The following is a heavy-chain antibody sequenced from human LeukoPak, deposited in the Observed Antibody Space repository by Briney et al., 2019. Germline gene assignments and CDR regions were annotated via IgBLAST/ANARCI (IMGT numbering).Heavy chain of an antibody. Sequence: GGSLRLSCAASGFTFSSYWMSWVRQAPGEGLEWVANIKQDGSEKYYVDFVKGRFTISRDNANNSLYLQMNSLRAEDTAVYYCARDLTPLIQLWPRSLDYNYGMDVWGQGTTVTVSS. D-gene: IGHD5-18*01. J-gene: IGHJ6*02. CDR3: ARDLTPLIQLWPRSLDYNYGMDV. CDR1: GFTFSSYW. CDR2: IKQDGSEK. V-gene: IGHV3-7*01.